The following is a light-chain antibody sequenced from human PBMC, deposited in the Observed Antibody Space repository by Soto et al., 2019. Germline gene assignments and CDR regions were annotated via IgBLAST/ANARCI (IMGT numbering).Light chain of an antibody. Sequence: QSVLTQPPSASATPGQRVTISCSGSSSNVGNNYVCWYQQLPGAAPKLLIYKNNQRPSGVPDRFSGSKSATSASLAISGLRSEDEADYYCAAWDDSLSGWVFGGGTKVTVL. CDR1: SSNVGNNY. V-gene: IGLV1-47*01. CDR3: AAWDDSLSGWV. CDR2: KNN. J-gene: IGLJ3*02.